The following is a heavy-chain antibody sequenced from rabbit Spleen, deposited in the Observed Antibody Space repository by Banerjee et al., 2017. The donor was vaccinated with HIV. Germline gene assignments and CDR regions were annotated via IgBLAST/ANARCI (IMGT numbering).Heavy chain of an antibody. D-gene: IGHD1-1*01. V-gene: IGHV1S45*01. Sequence: QEQLTETGGGLVQPGGSLTLSCTASGVSFSSSSYMCWVRQAPGKGLEWIACIDSGSSGFTYFATWAKGRFTCSKTSSTTVTLQMTSLTAADTATYFCARDLTGVIGWNFGWWGQGTLVTVS. CDR3: ARDLTGVIGWNFGW. CDR2: IDSGSSGFT. CDR1: GVSFSSSSY. J-gene: IGHJ4*01.